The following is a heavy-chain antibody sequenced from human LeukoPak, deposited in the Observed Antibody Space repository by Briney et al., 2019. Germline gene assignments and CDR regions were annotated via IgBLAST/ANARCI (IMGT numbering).Heavy chain of an antibody. CDR3: ARGSYDSSGYYSEQLNYYFDY. D-gene: IGHD3-22*01. CDR1: GASISSYY. J-gene: IGHJ4*02. Sequence: SETLSLTCTVSGASISSYYWSWIRQPPGKGLEWIASRHYRGTTNYNPSLESRVTISVDTSRKQFSLKLSSVTAADTAVYYCARGSYDSSGYYSEQLNYYFDYWGQGTLVTVSS. CDR2: RHYRGTT. V-gene: IGHV4-59*01.